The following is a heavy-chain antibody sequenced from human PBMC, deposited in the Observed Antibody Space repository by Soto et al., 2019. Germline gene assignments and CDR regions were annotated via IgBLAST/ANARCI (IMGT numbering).Heavy chain of an antibody. J-gene: IGHJ6*02. CDR3: ARDHNDFWSGYLYGMDV. D-gene: IGHD3-3*01. CDR2: IYHSGST. Sequence: SETLSLTCAVSGGSISSSNWWSWVRQPPGKGLEWIGEIYHSGSTNYNPSLKSRVTISVDKSKNQFSLKLSSVTAADTAVYYCARDHNDFWSGYLYGMDVWGQGTTVTVS. V-gene: IGHV4-4*02. CDR1: GGSISSSNW.